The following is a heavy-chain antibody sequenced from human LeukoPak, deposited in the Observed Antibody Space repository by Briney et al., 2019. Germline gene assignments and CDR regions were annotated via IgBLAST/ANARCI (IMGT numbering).Heavy chain of an antibody. Sequence: ASVKVSCKASGYTFTSLDINWVRQATGQGLEWMGWMNPNSGNTGYAQKFQGRVTITRNTSISTAYMELSSLRSEDTAVYYCARGPPAVGYCSSTSCSYYYYYYMDVWGKGTTVTVSS. CDR3: ARGPPAVGYCSSTSCSYYYYYYMDV. CDR1: GYTFTSLD. J-gene: IGHJ6*03. CDR2: MNPNSGNT. V-gene: IGHV1-8*01. D-gene: IGHD2-2*01.